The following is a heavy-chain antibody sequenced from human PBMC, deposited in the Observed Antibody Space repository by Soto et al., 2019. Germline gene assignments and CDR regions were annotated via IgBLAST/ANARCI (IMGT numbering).Heavy chain of an antibody. CDR1: GFTFSIYN. D-gene: IGHD6-6*01. V-gene: IGHV3-48*02. Sequence: EVQLVESGGGLVQPGGSLRLSCAASGFTFSIYNMNWVRQAPGKGLKWVSYISSGSSTIYYADSVKGRFTISRDNAKNSLSMVMNSLRDEDTAVYYCARVPGASSSSDVSWGQGTLVTFSS. CDR2: ISSGSSTI. J-gene: IGHJ5*02. CDR3: ARVPGASSSSDVS.